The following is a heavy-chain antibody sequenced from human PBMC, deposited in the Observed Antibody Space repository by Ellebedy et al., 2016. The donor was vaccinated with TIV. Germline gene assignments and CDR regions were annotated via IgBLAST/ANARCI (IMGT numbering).Heavy chain of an antibody. V-gene: IGHV1-18*04. CDR1: GYTFTSYG. CDR2: ISAYNGNT. J-gene: IGHJ4*02. Sequence: ASVKVSXXASGYTFTSYGISWVRQAPGQGLEWMGWISAYNGNTNYAQKLQGRVTMTTDTSTSTAYMELRSLRSDDTAVYYCARDRRIVGATAGDYWGQGTLVTVSS. D-gene: IGHD1-26*01. CDR3: ARDRRIVGATAGDY.